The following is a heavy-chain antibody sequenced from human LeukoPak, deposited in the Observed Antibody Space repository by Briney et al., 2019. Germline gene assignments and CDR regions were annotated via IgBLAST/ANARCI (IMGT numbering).Heavy chain of an antibody. CDR1: GFTFRNYV. D-gene: IGHD3-22*01. CDR3: AKSSYYDASGYYREYYFDS. J-gene: IGHJ4*02. V-gene: IGHV3-23*01. CDR2: ISGSGGST. Sequence: GGSLRLSCAASGFTFRNYVIHWVRQAPGKGLEWVSAISGSGGSTYYADSVKGRFTISSDNSKNTLYLQMNSLRAEDTAVYYCAKSSYYDASGYYREYYFDSWGQGTLVTVSS.